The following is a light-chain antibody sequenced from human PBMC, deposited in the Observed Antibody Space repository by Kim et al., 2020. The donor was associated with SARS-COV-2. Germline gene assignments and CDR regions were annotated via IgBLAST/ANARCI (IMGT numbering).Light chain of an antibody. Sequence: AHTHRITFCGNKWCSKNVCRYQASPGDTHLRVIYEDNNRTSGIPERGCVYNSGNTATLTISGTHAMDEADYYCQAWDSSTVVFCRGTKRTVL. CDR2: EDN. V-gene: IGLV3-1*01. J-gene: IGLJ2*01. CDR3: QAWDSSTVV. CDR1: KWCSKN.